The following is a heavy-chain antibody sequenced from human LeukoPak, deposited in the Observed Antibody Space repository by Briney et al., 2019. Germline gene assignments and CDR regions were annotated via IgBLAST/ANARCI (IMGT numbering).Heavy chain of an antibody. CDR3: ARRPRYCSGGTCYLDY. J-gene: IGHJ4*02. D-gene: IGHD2-15*01. CDR2: IYPGDSDT. V-gene: IGHV5-51*01. Sequence: GESLKISCKGSGYSFPIYWIAWVRQMPGKGLEWMGIIYPGDSDTRYSPSFQGQVTISADKSINTAYLQWSSLKASDTAMYYCARRPRYCSGGTCYLDYRGQGTLVTVSS. CDR1: GYSFPIYW.